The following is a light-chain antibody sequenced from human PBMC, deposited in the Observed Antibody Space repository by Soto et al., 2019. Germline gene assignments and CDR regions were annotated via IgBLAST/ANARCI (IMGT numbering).Light chain of an antibody. J-gene: IGLJ2*01. CDR2: GNS. Sequence: QSVLTQPPSVSGVTGQRVTISCTGSSSNIGAGYDVHWYQQLPGTAPKLLIYGNSNRPSGVPDRFSGAKSGTSASLAITGCQGEALADYYCPSCDSRLSGGVFGVGTKVTVL. V-gene: IGLV1-40*01. CDR3: PSCDSRLSGGV. CDR1: SSNIGAGYD.